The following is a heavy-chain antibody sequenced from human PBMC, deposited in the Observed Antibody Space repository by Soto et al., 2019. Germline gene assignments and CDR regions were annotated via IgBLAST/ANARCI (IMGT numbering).Heavy chain of an antibody. CDR2: INPNSGTT. D-gene: IGHD1-7*01. CDR3: ARAGNGTTEPGYHAMDV. CDR1: GYTFTFYY. J-gene: IGHJ6*02. Sequence: QVQLVQSGAEVKKPGASVKVSCKASGYTFTFYYLHWVRQAPGQGLEWMGMINPNSGTTRYAQKFHDRVTMTRDTSTRTVYMELSSLRSEDTAVFYCARAGNGTTEPGYHAMDVWGPGTTVTVSS. V-gene: IGHV1-46*01.